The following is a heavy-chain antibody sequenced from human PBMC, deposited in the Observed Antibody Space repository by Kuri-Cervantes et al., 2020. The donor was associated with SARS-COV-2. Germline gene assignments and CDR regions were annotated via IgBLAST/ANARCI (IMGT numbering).Heavy chain of an antibody. J-gene: IGHJ4*02. D-gene: IGHD3-10*01. V-gene: IGHV2-70*12. Sequence: SGPTLVKPTQTLTLTCTFSGFSLSTSGVGVGWIRQPPGKALEWPALIDWDDDKYYSTSLTTRLTVSKDTSRNQVVLTMTNMDPADTATYYCARAYGSGNYRLDYWGQGTLVTVSS. CDR1: GFSLSTSGVG. CDR2: IDWDDDK. CDR3: ARAYGSGNYRLDY.